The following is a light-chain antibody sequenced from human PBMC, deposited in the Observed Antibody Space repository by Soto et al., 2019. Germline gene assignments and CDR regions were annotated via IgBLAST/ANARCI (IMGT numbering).Light chain of an antibody. CDR2: AAS. CDR1: QGISSY. Sequence: DIQLTQSPSFLSASVGDRVTITCRASQGISSYLAWYQQKPGKAPKLLIYAASTLQRGVPSRFSGIGSGTEFTLTISSLQPEDFATYYCQQLNSYPLTFGGGTKVEIK. J-gene: IGKJ4*01. V-gene: IGKV1-9*01. CDR3: QQLNSYPLT.